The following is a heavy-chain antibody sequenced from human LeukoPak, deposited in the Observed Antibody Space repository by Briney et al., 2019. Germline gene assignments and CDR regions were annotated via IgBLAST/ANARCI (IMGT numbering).Heavy chain of an antibody. J-gene: IGHJ4*02. CDR1: GFTFSSYS. V-gene: IGHV3-48*04. CDR3: ASLTITSGGVPFDY. Sequence: PGGSLRLSCAASGFTFSSYSMNWVRQAPGKGLEWVSYISSSSSTIYYADSVKGRFTISRDNAKNSLYLQLNSLRAEDTAVYYCASLTITSGGVPFDYWGQGTLVTVSS. CDR2: ISSSSSTI. D-gene: IGHD3-16*01.